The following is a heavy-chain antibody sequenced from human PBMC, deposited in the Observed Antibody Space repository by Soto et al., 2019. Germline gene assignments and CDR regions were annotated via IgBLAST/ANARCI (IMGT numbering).Heavy chain of an antibody. V-gene: IGHV3-48*04. CDR1: GFTFSSYS. CDR2: ISSSSTI. Sequence: PGGSLRLSCAASGFTFSSYSMNWVRQAPGKELEWVSYISSSSTIYYADSVKGRFTISRDNAKNSLDLQMSSLRAEDTAVYYCARDYSNKGFDYWGQGTLVTVSS. J-gene: IGHJ4*02. D-gene: IGHD2-21*01. CDR3: ARDYSNKGFDY.